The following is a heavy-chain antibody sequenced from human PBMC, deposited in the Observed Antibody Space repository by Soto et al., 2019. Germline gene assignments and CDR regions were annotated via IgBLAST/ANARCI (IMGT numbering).Heavy chain of an antibody. V-gene: IGHV4-59*01. Sequence: PSETLSLTCTVSGCSISSYYWSWIRQPPGKGLEWVGYIYYSGSTNYNPSLKSRVTILVDTSKNQFSMKLSSVTAADTAVYYCARGRGSGSSFYYYRMDVWGQGTTVTVSS. J-gene: IGHJ6*02. CDR2: IYYSGST. CDR1: GCSISSYY. CDR3: ARGRGSGSSFYYYRMDV. D-gene: IGHD3-10*01.